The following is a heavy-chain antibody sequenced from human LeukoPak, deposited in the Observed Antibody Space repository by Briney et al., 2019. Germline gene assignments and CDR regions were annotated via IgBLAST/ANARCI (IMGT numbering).Heavy chain of an antibody. V-gene: IGHV1-2*02. D-gene: IGHD2-2*01. CDR2: INPNSGGT. CDR1: GYTFTGYY. Sequence: ASVKVSCKASGYTFTGYYMHWVRQAPGQGLEWMGWINPNSGGTNYAQKFQGRVTMTRDTSISTAYMELSRLRSDDTAVYYCARSPSGGVVVPAAIGPYFDYWGQGTLVTVSS. CDR3: ARSPSGGVVVPAAIGPYFDY. J-gene: IGHJ4*02.